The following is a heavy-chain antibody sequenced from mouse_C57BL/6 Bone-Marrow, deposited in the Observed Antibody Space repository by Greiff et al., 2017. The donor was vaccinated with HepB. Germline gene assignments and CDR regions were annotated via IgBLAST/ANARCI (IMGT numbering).Heavy chain of an antibody. V-gene: IGHV5-6*01. CDR2: ISSGGSYT. CDR3: AREGITTVVATLYYFDY. CDR1: GFTFSSYG. J-gene: IGHJ2*01. Sequence: EVQVVESGGDLVKPGGSLKLSCAASGFTFSSYGMSWVRQTPDKRLEWVATISSGGSYTYYPDSVKGRFTISRDNAKNTLYLQMSSLKSEDTAMYYCAREGITTVVATLYYFDYWGQGTTLTVSS. D-gene: IGHD1-1*01.